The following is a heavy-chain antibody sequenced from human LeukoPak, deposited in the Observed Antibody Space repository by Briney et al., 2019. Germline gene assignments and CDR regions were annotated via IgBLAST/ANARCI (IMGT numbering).Heavy chain of an antibody. D-gene: IGHD4-23*01. J-gene: IGHJ4*02. V-gene: IGHV3-15*01. Sequence: GGSLRLSCAASGFTFSNAWMSWVRQAPGKGLEWVGRIKSKTDGGTTDYAAPVKGRFTISRDDSKNTLYLQMNSLRAEDTAVYYCAKDSYGGNSKFDYWGQGTLVTVSS. CDR2: IKSKTDGGTT. CDR1: GFTFSNAW. CDR3: AKDSYGGNSKFDY.